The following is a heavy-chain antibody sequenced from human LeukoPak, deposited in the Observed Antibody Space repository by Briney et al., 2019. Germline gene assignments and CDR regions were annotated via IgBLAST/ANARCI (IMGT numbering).Heavy chain of an antibody. D-gene: IGHD3-22*01. Sequence: GGSLRLSCAASGLTFSIYEMDWVRQAPGKGLEWISYISGGGGTRYYADSVRGRFTISRDDTKNSLYLQMNNLRADDTAVYYCAKEFTPESSGFDAFDIWGQGTTVTISS. CDR3: AKEFTPESSGFDAFDI. J-gene: IGHJ3*02. V-gene: IGHV3-48*03. CDR1: GLTFSIYE. CDR2: ISGGGGTR.